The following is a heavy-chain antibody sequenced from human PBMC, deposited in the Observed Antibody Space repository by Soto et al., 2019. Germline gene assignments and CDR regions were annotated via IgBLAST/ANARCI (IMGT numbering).Heavy chain of an antibody. CDR3: ARLEPTVPPYFDY. CDR1: GGSISSSSYY. CDR2: IYYSGST. V-gene: IGHV4-39*01. J-gene: IGHJ4*02. D-gene: IGHD4-17*01. Sequence: SETLSLTCTVSGGSISSSSYYWGWIRQPPGKGLEWIGSIYYSGSTYYNPSLKSRVTISVDTSKNQFSLKLSSVTAADTAVYYCARLEPTVPPYFDYGGQETLVTVSS.